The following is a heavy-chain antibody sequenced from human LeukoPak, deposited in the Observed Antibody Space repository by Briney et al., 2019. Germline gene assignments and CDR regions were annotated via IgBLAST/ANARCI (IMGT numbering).Heavy chain of an antibody. V-gene: IGHV1-2*06. CDR3: AREKYSSGWYYFDY. Sequence: ASVKVSCKASEYTCTGYYMHWVRQAPGQGLEWMGRINPNSGGTNYAQKFQGRVTMTRDTSISTAYMELSRLRSDDTAVYYRAREKYSSGWYYFDYWGQGTLVTVSS. D-gene: IGHD6-19*01. CDR2: INPNSGGT. J-gene: IGHJ4*02. CDR1: EYTCTGYY.